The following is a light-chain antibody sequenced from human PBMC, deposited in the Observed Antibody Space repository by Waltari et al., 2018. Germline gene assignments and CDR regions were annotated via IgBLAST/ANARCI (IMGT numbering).Light chain of an antibody. V-gene: IGKV1-39*01. J-gene: IGKJ1*01. CDR2: ATS. CDR1: QTISIY. Sequence: DIQMTQSPSSLSASVGDRVTITCRASQTISIYLNWYQQKPGKAPTLLIYATSSLQSGVPSRFSGSGSKTDFTLTISSLQPEDFATYYCQQSYSTPPWTFGQGTKVEIK. CDR3: QQSYSTPPWT.